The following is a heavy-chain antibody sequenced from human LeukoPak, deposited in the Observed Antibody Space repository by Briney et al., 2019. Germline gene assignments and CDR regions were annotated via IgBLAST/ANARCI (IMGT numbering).Heavy chain of an antibody. Sequence: QTGGSLRLSCVVSGFSVSNNYIIWVRQAPGNGLERVSVIYGDGRTSHSASVRGRLTISRDNSKNIVSLQMNNLRAEDTAVYYCARGRGLGVVSPYFDYWGQGTLVTVSS. CDR2: IYGDGRT. CDR1: GFSVSNNY. D-gene: IGHD3-3*01. J-gene: IGHJ4*02. CDR3: ARGRGLGVVSPYFDY. V-gene: IGHV3-53*01.